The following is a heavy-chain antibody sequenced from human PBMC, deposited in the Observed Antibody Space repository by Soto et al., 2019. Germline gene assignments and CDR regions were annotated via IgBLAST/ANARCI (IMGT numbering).Heavy chain of an antibody. CDR2: ISYDGSNK. Sequence: LRLSCAASGFTFSSYGMHWVRQAPGKGLEWVAVISYDGSNKYYADSVKGRFTISRDNSKNTLYLQMNSLRAEDTAVYYCAKLHISEVGDYYYYYMDVWGKGTTVTVSS. CDR1: GFTFSSYG. CDR3: AKLHISEVGDYYYYYMDV. V-gene: IGHV3-30*18. J-gene: IGHJ6*03. D-gene: IGHD3-3*01.